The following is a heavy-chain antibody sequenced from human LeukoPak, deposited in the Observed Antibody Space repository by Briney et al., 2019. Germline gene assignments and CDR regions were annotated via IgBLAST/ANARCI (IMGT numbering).Heavy chain of an antibody. CDR2: ISSSGSYI. D-gene: IGHD6-19*01. V-gene: IGHV3-21*01. CDR1: GFTFSSYS. J-gene: IGHJ4*02. CDR3: ARGGTSSGWYPFDY. Sequence: GGSLRLSCAASGFTFSSYSMNWVRQAPGKGLEWVSSISSSGSYIYYADSVKGRFTISRDNAKNSLYLQMNSLRAEDTAVYYCARGGTSSGWYPFDYWGQGTLVTVSS.